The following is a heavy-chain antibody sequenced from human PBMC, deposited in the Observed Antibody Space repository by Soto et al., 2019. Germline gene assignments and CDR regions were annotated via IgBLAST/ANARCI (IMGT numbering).Heavy chain of an antibody. CDR2: MNPNSGNT. D-gene: IGHD2-15*01. CDR1: GYTFTNYD. Sequence: QVQLVQSGAEVKKPGASVKVSCKASGYTFTNYDINWVRQATGQGLEWMGWMNPNSGNTGYAQKFQGRFTMTRDTSISTAYMVLSSLESEDTAVYYCARVGAESLGHCSGGSCRRNCFYYMDVWGKGATVTVSS. CDR3: ARVGAESLGHCSGGSCRRNCFYYMDV. V-gene: IGHV1-8*01. J-gene: IGHJ6*03.